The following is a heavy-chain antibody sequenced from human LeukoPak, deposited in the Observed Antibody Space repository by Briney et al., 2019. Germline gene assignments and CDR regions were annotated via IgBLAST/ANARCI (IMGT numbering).Heavy chain of an antibody. J-gene: IGHJ4*02. CDR2: IKQDGSEK. D-gene: IGHD1-26*01. V-gene: IGHV3-7*01. CDR1: GFTFSSYS. Sequence: GGSLRLSCAASGFTFSSYSMTWVRQAPGKGLEWVANIKQDGSEKYYVDSVKGRFTISRDNAKNSLYLQMNSLRAEDTAVYYCARVKWELGFDYWGQGTLVTVSS. CDR3: ARVKWELGFDY.